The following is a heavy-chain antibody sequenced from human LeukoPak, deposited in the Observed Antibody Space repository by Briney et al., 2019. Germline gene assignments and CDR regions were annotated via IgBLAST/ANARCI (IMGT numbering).Heavy chain of an antibody. CDR2: ISAYNGNT. Sequence: ASVKVSCKASGYTFTSYGISWVRQAPGQGLEWMGWISAYNGNTNYAQKLQGRVTMTTDTSTSTAYMELRSLRSDDTAVYYCARDYEEMVRGIPGGYWGQGTLVTVSS. CDR1: GYTFTSYG. V-gene: IGHV1-18*01. D-gene: IGHD3-10*01. CDR3: ARDYEEMVRGIPGGY. J-gene: IGHJ4*02.